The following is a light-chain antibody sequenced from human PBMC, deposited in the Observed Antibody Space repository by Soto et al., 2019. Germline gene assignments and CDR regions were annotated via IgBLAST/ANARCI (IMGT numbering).Light chain of an antibody. CDR1: QSISSY. Sequence: DLQMTQSPSSLSASLGDRVTITCRASQSISSYLNWYQQKPRKAPQLLIYAASSLQSGVPSRLSGSGSGTDFTLTISSLQPEDFATYYCQQSYSTPTFGQGTRLEIK. J-gene: IGKJ5*01. CDR2: AAS. CDR3: QQSYSTPT. V-gene: IGKV1-39*01.